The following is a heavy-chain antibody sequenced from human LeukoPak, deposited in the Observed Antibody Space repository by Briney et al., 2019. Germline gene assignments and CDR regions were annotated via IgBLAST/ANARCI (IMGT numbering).Heavy chain of an antibody. Sequence: PSETLSLTCTVSGGSISSSSYYWGWIRQPPGKGLEWIGSIYYSGSTYYNPSLKSRVTISVDTSKNQISLKLSSVTAADTAVYYCARLISGVGYFDYWGQGTLVTVSS. V-gene: IGHV4-39*01. J-gene: IGHJ4*02. CDR3: ARLISGVGYFDY. CDR1: GGSISSSSYY. CDR2: IYYSGST. D-gene: IGHD3-10*01.